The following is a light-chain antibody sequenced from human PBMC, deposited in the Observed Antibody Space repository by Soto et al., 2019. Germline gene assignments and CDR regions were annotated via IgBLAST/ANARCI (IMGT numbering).Light chain of an antibody. CDR1: SPNIGSNT. Sequence: QAVVTQPPSVSGTPGQRVTISCSGSSPNIGSNTVNWYQQLPGTATKLLIYSNNQRPSGVPDRFSGSKSGTSASLAISGLQSEDEADYYCAAWDDSLNAMVFGGGTKLTVL. J-gene: IGLJ2*01. V-gene: IGLV1-44*01. CDR2: SNN. CDR3: AAWDDSLNAMV.